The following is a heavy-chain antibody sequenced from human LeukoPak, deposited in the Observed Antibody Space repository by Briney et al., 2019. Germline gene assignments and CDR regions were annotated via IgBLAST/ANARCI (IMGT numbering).Heavy chain of an antibody. CDR2: ISGSGGSS. D-gene: IGHD3-22*01. V-gene: IGHV3-23*01. CDR3: AKDRRYYDSSGYPDFDY. CDR1: GFTFSSYA. Sequence: PGGSLRLSCAASGFTFSSYAMSWVRQAPGKGLEWVSAISGSGGSSYYADPVKGRFTISRDNSKNTLYLQMNSLRAEDTAVYYCAKDRRYYDSSGYPDFDYWGQGTLVTVSS. J-gene: IGHJ4*02.